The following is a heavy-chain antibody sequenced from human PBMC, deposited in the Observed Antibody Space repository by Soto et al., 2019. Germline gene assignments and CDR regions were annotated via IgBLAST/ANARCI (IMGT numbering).Heavy chain of an antibody. CDR2: ISSSSSTI. J-gene: IGHJ6*02. CDR3: ARAPPQFYYDSSGYYYGGVRYYGMDV. V-gene: IGHV3-48*02. D-gene: IGHD3-22*01. CDR1: GFTFSSYS. Sequence: GGSLRLSCAASGFTFSSYSMNWVRQAPGKGLEWVSYISSSSSTIYYADSVKGRFTISRDNAKNSLYLQMNSLRDEDTAVYYCARAPPQFYYDSSGYYYGGVRYYGMDVWGQGTTVTVSS.